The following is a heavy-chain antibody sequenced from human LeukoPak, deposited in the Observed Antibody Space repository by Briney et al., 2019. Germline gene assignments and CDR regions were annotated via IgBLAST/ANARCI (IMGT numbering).Heavy chain of an antibody. Sequence: SETLSLTCTVSGYSISSCYYRGWIRQPPGNGLEWIWSIYYSGSTFYNPALKSLDNISVDTSQNQVSPNLHSVTAPYTPMYFCARRQYCSSTSCYFDYGGSNAFDIWGQGTMVTVSS. J-gene: IGHJ3*02. CDR1: GYSISSCYY. CDR2: IYYSGST. CDR3: ARRQYCSSTSCYFDYGGSNAFDI. D-gene: IGHD2-2*01. V-gene: IGHV4-38-2*02.